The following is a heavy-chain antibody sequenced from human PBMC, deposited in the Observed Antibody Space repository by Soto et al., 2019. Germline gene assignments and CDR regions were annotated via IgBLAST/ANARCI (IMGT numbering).Heavy chain of an antibody. D-gene: IGHD6-19*01. CDR3: AKALSSGWYPTHWYFDL. V-gene: IGHV3-23*01. Sequence: EVQLLESGGGLVQPGGSLRLSCAASGFTFSSYAMSWVRQAPGKGLEWVSAISGSGGSTYYADSVKGRFNISRDNSKNTLYLQMNSLRAEDTAVYYCAKALSSGWYPTHWYFDLWGRGTLVTVSS. CDR2: ISGSGGST. CDR1: GFTFSSYA. J-gene: IGHJ2*01.